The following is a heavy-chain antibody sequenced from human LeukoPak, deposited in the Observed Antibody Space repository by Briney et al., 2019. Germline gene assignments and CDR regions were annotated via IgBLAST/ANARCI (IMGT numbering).Heavy chain of an antibody. D-gene: IGHD3-10*01. J-gene: IGHJ4*02. CDR1: GFTFSSYW. CDR3: ARVAYYGSGPFDY. Sequence: GGSLRLSCVASGFTFSSYWMSWVRQAPGKGLEWVANIKQDGSEKYYVDSVKGRFTISRDNAKNSLYLQMNSLRAEDTAVYYCARVAYYGSGPFDYWGQGTLVTVSS. CDR2: IKQDGSEK. V-gene: IGHV3-7*01.